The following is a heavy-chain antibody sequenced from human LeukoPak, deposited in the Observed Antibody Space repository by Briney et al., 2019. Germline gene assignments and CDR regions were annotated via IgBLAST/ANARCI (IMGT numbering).Heavy chain of an antibody. Sequence: PGGSLRLSCAASGFTFSSYAISWVRQAPGQGLEWMGGIIPIFGTANYAQKFQGRVTITADESTSTAYMELSSLRSEDTAVYYCATSVPAAHWFDPWGQGTLVTVSS. J-gene: IGHJ5*02. D-gene: IGHD2-2*01. CDR3: ATSVPAAHWFDP. CDR2: IIPIFGTA. V-gene: IGHV1-69*01. CDR1: GFTFSSYA.